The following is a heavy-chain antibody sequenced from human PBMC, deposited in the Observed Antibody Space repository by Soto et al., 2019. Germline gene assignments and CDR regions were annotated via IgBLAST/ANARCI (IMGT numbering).Heavy chain of an antibody. J-gene: IGHJ6*02. CDR2: IYYSGST. V-gene: IGHV4-59*01. Sequence: SDTLSLTCTVSGGSINSYYCSGIRKPPGKGLEWIGYIYYSGSTNYNPSLKSRVTISVDTSKNQFSLKLNSVTAADTAVYYCARDLWVVTPWPSYYGMGVWGQGTTVTVSS. CDR3: ARDLWVVTPWPSYYGMGV. D-gene: IGHD3-16*02. CDR1: GGSINSYY.